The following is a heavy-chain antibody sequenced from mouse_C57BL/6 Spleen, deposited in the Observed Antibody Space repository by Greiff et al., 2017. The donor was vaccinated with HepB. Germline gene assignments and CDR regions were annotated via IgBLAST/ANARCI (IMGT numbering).Heavy chain of an antibody. CDR3: ARSLIYYGNYGVY. CDR1: GYSFTGYY. D-gene: IGHD2-1*01. CDR2: INPSTGGT. V-gene: IGHV1-42*01. Sequence: DVKLQESGPELVKPGASVKISCKASGYSFTGYYMNWVKQSPEKSLEWIGEINPSTGGTTYNQKFKAKATLTVDKSSSTAYMQLKSLTSEDSAVYYCARSLIYYGNYGVYWGQGTTLTVSS. J-gene: IGHJ2*01.